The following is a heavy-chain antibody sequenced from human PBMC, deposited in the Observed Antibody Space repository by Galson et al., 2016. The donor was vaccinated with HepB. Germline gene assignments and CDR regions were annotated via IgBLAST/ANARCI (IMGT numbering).Heavy chain of an antibody. D-gene: IGHD1-26*01. V-gene: IGHV3-30-3*01. CDR3: ARKWELGGYFDD. CDR2: LSHDGVTK. J-gene: IGHJ4*02. Sequence: SLRLSCAASEFTFNNCPLHWVRQAPGTGLEWVAVLSHDGVTKFYADSVRARFTISRDKSKTTVYMQMDGLSAEDTAVYYCARKWELGGYFDDWGQGTLVTVSS. CDR1: EFTFNNCP.